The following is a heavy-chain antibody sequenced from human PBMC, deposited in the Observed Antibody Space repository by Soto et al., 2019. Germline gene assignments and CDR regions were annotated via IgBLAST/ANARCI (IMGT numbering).Heavy chain of an antibody. Sequence: ESGGGLVKPGGSLRLSCAASGFTFSSYSMNWVRQAPGKGLEWVSSISSSSSYIYYADSVKGRFTISRDNAKNSLYLQLNSLRAEDTAVYYCAREPDSHRNYYYGMDVWGQGTTVTVSS. CDR3: AREPDSHRNYYYGMDV. J-gene: IGHJ6*01. V-gene: IGHV3-21*01. CDR1: GFTFSSYS. CDR2: ISSSSSYI.